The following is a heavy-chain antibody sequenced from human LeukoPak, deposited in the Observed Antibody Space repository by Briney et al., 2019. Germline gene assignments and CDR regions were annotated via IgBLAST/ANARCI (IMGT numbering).Heavy chain of an antibody. D-gene: IGHD1-1*01. CDR2: ISGSDGST. Sequence: PGGSLRLSCAASGFTFSSYATSWVRQAPGKGLEWVSAISGSDGSTYYADSVKGRFTISRDNSKNTLYLQMNSLRAEDTAVYYCAKQFLGYKELDIWGQGTMVTVSS. J-gene: IGHJ3*02. V-gene: IGHV3-23*01. CDR3: AKQFLGYKELDI. CDR1: GFTFSSYA.